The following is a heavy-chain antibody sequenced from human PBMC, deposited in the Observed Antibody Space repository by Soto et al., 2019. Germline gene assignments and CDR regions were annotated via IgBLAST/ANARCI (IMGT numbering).Heavy chain of an antibody. V-gene: IGHV1-69*01. Sequence: QVQLVQSGAEVKKPGSSVKVSCKASRGTFSSYAISWVRQAPGQGLEWMGGIIPIFGTANYAQKFQGRVTITADESTSTAYMELSSLRSEDTAVYYCARDHRRALVVITTPRWFDPWGRGTLVTVSS. D-gene: IGHD3-22*01. CDR3: ARDHRRALVVITTPRWFDP. CDR2: IIPIFGTA. J-gene: IGHJ5*02. CDR1: RGTFSSYA.